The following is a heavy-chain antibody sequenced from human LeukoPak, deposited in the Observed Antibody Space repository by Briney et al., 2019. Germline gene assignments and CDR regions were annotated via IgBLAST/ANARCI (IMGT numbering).Heavy chain of an antibody. CDR1: GYTFTDYY. J-gene: IGHJ5*02. D-gene: IGHD7-27*01. Sequence: GASVKVSCKASGYTFTDYYMYWVRQAPGQGLEWMGWINPDSGDTDYAQRFQGRVTVTWDTSITTTYMELTSLASDDTAVYYCVRLGSSHWFDPWGQGTLVTVSS. CDR2: INPDSGDT. V-gene: IGHV1-2*02. CDR3: VRLGSSHWFDP.